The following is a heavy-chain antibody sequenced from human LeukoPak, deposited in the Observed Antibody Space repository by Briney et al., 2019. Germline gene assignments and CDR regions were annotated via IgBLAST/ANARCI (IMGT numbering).Heavy chain of an antibody. Sequence: GRSLRLSCAAARFTFDTNAVNWVGQAPGKGLGWGSAISGNGDITCYADSVRGRFTISRENSKNTLYLQMNSLRAEDTDVYYCARVKRDCSGGSCYFYDYWGQGTLVTVSS. CDR3: ARVKRDCSGGSCYFYDY. D-gene: IGHD2-15*01. V-gene: IGHV3-23*01. J-gene: IGHJ4*02. CDR1: RFTFDTNA. CDR2: ISGNGDIT.